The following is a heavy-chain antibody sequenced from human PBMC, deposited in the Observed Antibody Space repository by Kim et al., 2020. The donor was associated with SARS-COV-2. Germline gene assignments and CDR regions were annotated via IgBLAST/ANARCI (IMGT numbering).Heavy chain of an antibody. D-gene: IGHD1-1*01. CDR2: IKSKTDGGTT. CDR3: TTKYRMTDAFDI. V-gene: IGHV3-15*01. CDR1: GFTFSNAW. J-gene: IGHJ3*02. Sequence: GGSLRLSCAASGFTFSNAWMSWVRQAPGKGLEWVGRIKSKTDGGTTDYAAPVKGRFTISRDDSKNTLYLQMNSLKTEDTAVYYCTTKYRMTDAFDIWGQGTMVTVSS.